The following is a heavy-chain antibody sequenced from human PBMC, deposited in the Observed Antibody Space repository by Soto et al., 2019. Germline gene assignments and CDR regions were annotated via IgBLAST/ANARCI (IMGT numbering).Heavy chain of an antibody. J-gene: IGHJ4*02. Sequence: GCLGLSCEASGLSVSRSWMSWVRQAPGKGLEWVANMKEDGSEKYYADSVRGRFTISRDNAKNSVHLQMNSLRVEDTDVYYCARGFYTDYWGQGALVTVSS. CDR2: MKEDGSEK. CDR3: ARGFYTDY. V-gene: IGHV3-7*01. CDR1: GLSVSRSW. D-gene: IGHD3-3*01.